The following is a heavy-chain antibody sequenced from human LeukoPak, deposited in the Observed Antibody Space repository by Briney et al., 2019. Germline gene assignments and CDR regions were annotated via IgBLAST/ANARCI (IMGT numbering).Heavy chain of an antibody. CDR2: INHSGST. CDR1: GGSFSGYY. CDR3: AREKIGTGTVLGKDYYYMDV. V-gene: IGHV4-34*01. Sequence: SETLSLTCAVYGGSFSGYYWSWIRQPPGKGLEWIGEINHSGSTNYNPSLKSRVTISVDTSKNQFSLKLSSVTAADTAMYYCAREKIGTGTVLGKDYYYMDVWGKGTTVTVSS. J-gene: IGHJ6*03. D-gene: IGHD3-16*01.